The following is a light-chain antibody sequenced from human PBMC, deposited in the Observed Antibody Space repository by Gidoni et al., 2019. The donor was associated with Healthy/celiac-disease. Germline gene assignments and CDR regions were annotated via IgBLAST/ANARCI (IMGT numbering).Light chain of an antibody. CDR2: AAS. J-gene: IGKJ4*01. Sequence: DIQMTQSPSSLSASVGDRVTITCRASQSISSYLNWYQQKPGKAPKLLIYAASSLQSGVPSRFSGSGSGTDFTLIISSLQPEDFATYYCQQSYSNPRTFXGXTKVEIK. CDR1: QSISSY. CDR3: QQSYSNPRT. V-gene: IGKV1-39*01.